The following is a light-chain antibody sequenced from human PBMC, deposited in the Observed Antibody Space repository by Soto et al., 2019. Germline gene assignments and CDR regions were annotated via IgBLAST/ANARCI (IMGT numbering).Light chain of an antibody. J-gene: IGLJ2*01. CDR3: ETWDSNTRV. Sequence: QSVLTQSSSASASLGSSVKLTCTLSSGHSSYIIAWHHQQPGKAPRYLMKLEGSGSYNKGSGVHDRFSGSSSGADRYLTISNLQFEDEANYYCETWDSNTRVFGGGTKLTVL. CDR1: SGHSSYI. CDR2: LEGSGSY. V-gene: IGLV4-60*02.